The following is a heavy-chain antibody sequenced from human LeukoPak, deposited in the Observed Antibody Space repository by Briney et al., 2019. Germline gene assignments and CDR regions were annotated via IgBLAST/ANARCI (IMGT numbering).Heavy chain of an antibody. J-gene: IGHJ4*02. CDR2: IYYSGST. CDR1: GGSISSHY. D-gene: IGHD2-2*02. CDR3: ARRSYCSSTSCYTGGPFDY. V-gene: IGHV4-59*11. Sequence: PSETLSLTCTVSGGSISSHYWSWIRQPPGKGLERIGYIYYSGSTNYNPSLKSRVTISVDTSKNQFSLKLSSVTAADTAVYYCARRSYCSSTSCYTGGPFDYWGQGTLVTVSS.